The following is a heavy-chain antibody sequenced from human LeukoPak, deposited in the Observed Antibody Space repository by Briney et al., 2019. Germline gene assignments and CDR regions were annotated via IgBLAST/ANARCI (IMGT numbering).Heavy chain of an antibody. J-gene: IGHJ4*02. Sequence: GGSLRLSCAASGSTVSSNYMSWVRQAPGKGLEWVSIICSGGSTYYADSVKGRFTISRDNSKNTVYLQMNSLRLEDAAVYYCARDWYGVGGVPDYWGQGTLVTVSS. D-gene: IGHD3-16*01. V-gene: IGHV3-66*01. CDR2: ICSGGST. CDR3: ARDWYGVGGVPDY. CDR1: GSTVSSNY.